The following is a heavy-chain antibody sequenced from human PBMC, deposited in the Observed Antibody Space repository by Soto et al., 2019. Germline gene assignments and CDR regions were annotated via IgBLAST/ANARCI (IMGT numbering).Heavy chain of an antibody. J-gene: IGHJ5*02. V-gene: IGHV4-39*07. D-gene: IGHD2-21*01. CDR1: GGSISSSSYY. CDR2: IYYSGST. CDR3: ARVRSLDCYNTQAIRWFDP. Sequence: PSETLSLTCTVSGGSISSSSYYWGWIRQPPGKGLEWIGSIYYSGSTYYNPSLKSRVTISVDTSKNQFSLKLSSVTAADTAVYYCARVRSLDCYNTQAIRWFDPWGQGTLVTVSS.